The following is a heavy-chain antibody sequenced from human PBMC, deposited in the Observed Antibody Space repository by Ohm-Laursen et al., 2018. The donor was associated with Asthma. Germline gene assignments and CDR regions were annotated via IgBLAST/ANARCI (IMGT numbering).Heavy chain of an antibody. CDR3: ASTSIMEDY. J-gene: IGHJ4*02. Sequence: TLSLTCTVSGDSFTSGIYYWGWIRQHPGKGLEWIGYIYHTGSSYYNPSLKSRVTISVDTSKNQFSLKLSSVTAADTAVYYCASTSIMEDYWGQGTLVTVSS. D-gene: IGHD2-21*01. CDR2: IYHTGSS. CDR1: GDSFTSGIYY. V-gene: IGHV4-31*03.